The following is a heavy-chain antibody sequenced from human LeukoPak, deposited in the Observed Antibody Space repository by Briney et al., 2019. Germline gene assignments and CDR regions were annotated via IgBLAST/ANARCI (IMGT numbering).Heavy chain of an antibody. CDR1: GYSISSGYY. J-gene: IGHJ3*02. D-gene: IGHD2-15*01. CDR3: ARSYCSGGSCYPHDAFDI. Sequence: SETLSLTCAVSGYSISSGYYWGWIRQPPGKGLGWIGSIYHSGSTYYNPSLKSRVTISVDTSKNQFSLKLSSVTAADTAVYYCARSYCSGGSCYPHDAFDIWGQGTMVTVSS. V-gene: IGHV4-38-2*01. CDR2: IYHSGST.